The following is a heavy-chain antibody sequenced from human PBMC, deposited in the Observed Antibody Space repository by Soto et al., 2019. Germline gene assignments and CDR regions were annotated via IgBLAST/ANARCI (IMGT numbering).Heavy chain of an antibody. Sequence: ASVKVSCKASGYSFTDYHIHWVRQAPGQGLEWLGRINPKSGGTSTAQKFQGWVTMTTDTFISTASMELTRLTSDDTAIYYCARGDSTDCSNGVCSFFYNHDMDVWGQGTTVTVSS. V-gene: IGHV1-2*04. D-gene: IGHD2-8*01. CDR2: INPKSGGT. CDR3: ARGDSTDCSNGVCSFFYNHDMDV. CDR1: GYSFTDYH. J-gene: IGHJ6*02.